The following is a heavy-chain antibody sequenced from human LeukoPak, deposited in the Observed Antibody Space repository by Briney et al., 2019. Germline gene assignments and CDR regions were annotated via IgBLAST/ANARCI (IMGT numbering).Heavy chain of an antibody. J-gene: IGHJ2*01. V-gene: IGHV3-33*01. Sequence: PGGSLRLSCAASGFTFSSYGMHWGRQAPGKGLEWVAVIWFDGSNKFYRDSVRGRFTISRDDSKNTLYLQMHSLRVEDTAVYYCTRAWGESRSEWYFDLCCRGTLVTVSS. CDR3: TRAWGESRSEWYFDL. D-gene: IGHD3-16*01. CDR1: GFTFSSYG. CDR2: IWFDGSNK.